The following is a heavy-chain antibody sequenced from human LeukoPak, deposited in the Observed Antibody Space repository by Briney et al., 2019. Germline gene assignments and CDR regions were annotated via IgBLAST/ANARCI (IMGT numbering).Heavy chain of an antibody. CDR1: GGSISSGSYY. J-gene: IGHJ5*02. V-gene: IGHV4-61*02. D-gene: IGHD3-3*01. CDR3: ARGVYDFWSGYGWFDP. Sequence: SETLSLTCTVSGGSISSGSYYWSWIRQPAGKGLEWIGRIYTSGSTNYNPSLKSRVTISVDTSKNQFSLKLSSVTAADTAVYYCARGVYDFWSGYGWFDPWGQGTLVTVSS. CDR2: IYTSGST.